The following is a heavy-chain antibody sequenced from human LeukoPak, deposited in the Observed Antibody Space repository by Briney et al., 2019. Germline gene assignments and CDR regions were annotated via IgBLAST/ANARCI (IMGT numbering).Heavy chain of an antibody. V-gene: IGHV3-48*01. CDR1: GFTFSSFG. D-gene: IGHD3-10*01. CDR2: ISSSGSTI. Sequence: GGSLRLSCEVSGFTFSSFGMHWVRQAPGKGLEWVSYISSSGSTIYYADSVKGRFTISRDNAKNSLYLQMNSLRAEDTAVYYCARDGDYYGSGSYFDYWGQGTLVTVSS. J-gene: IGHJ4*02. CDR3: ARDGDYYGSGSYFDY.